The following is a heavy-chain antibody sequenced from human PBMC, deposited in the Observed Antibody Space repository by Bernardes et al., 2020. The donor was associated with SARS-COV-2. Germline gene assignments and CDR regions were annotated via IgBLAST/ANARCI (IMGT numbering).Heavy chain of an antibody. CDR1: GGSISSYY. D-gene: IGHD1-26*01. J-gene: IGHJ4*02. V-gene: IGHV4-59*08. CDR2: IYYSGST. CDR3: ARLGVGGTLVDY. Sequence: SEPLSLTCTVSGGSISSYYWSWIRQPPGKGLEWIGYIYYSGSTNYNPSLKSRVTISVDTSKNQFSLKLSSVTAADTAVYYCARLGVGGTLVDYWGQGTLVTVSS.